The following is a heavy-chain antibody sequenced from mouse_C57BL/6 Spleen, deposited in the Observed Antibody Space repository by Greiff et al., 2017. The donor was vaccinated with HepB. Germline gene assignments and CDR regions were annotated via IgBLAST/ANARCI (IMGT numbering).Heavy chain of an antibody. Sequence: EVMLVESGGGLVKPGGSLKLSCAASGFTFSSYTMSWVRQTPEKRLEWVATISGGGGNTYYPDSVKGRFTISRDNAKNTLYLQMSSLRSEDTALYYCARQLRRSYAMDYWGQGTSVTVSS. V-gene: IGHV5-9*01. CDR2: ISGGGGNT. J-gene: IGHJ4*01. CDR3: ARQLRRSYAMDY. D-gene: IGHD2-12*01. CDR1: GFTFSSYT.